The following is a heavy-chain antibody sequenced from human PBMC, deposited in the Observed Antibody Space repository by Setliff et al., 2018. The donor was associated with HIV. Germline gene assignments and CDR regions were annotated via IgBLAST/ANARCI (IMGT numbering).Heavy chain of an antibody. V-gene: IGHV4-39*07. Sequence: PSETLSLTCTVSGGSISSSNYYWGWIRQSPGKGLEWIGSVFYSGNTYYNPSLKTRVTISVNTYKNQFSLTLRSVTAADTAVYFCARHDCGGDCSINWFDPWGQGTLVTVSS. CDR3: ARHDCGGDCSINWFDP. CDR1: GGSISSSNYY. CDR2: VFYSGNT. D-gene: IGHD2-21*02. J-gene: IGHJ5*02.